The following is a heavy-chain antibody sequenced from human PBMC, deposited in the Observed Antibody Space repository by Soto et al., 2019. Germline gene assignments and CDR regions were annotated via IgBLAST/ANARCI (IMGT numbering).Heavy chain of an antibody. J-gene: IGHJ4*02. Sequence: QEQLVETGGGVAQPGRSLRLSCVASGFTFSGYVMHWVRQAPGKGLEWVAVIRYDGTNKYYADSVKGRFTISRDNSKNTLYLQTDSLRAEDTAVYYCGGGPYYDFWSASSIDHWGQGTLVTVSS. CDR2: IRYDGTNK. V-gene: IGHV3-33*01. D-gene: IGHD3-3*01. CDR1: GFTFSGYV. CDR3: GGGPYYDFWSASSIDH.